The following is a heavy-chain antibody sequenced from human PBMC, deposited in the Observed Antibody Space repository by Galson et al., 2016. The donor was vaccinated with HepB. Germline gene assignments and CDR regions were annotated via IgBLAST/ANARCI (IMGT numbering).Heavy chain of an antibody. V-gene: IGHV1-2*02. CDR2: INPNSGGT. Sequence: SVKVSCKAPGYTFDVYNLHWVRQAPGQGLEWMGWINPNSGGTNSAQKFQGRVTMTRDTSITTAYLELTSLRSDDAAVYYCARTIRGNGYGMDVWGQGTTVTVSS. D-gene: IGHD3-10*01. CDR3: ARTIRGNGYGMDV. CDR1: GYTFDVYN. J-gene: IGHJ6*02.